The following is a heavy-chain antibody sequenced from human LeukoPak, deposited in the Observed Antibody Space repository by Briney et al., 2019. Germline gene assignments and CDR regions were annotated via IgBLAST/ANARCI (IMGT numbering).Heavy chain of an antibody. CDR3: AADPYYYYGMDV. Sequence: SVKVSCKASGFTFTSSAVQWVRQARGQRLEWIGWVVVGSGNTNYAQKFQERVTITRDMSTSTAYMELSSLRSEDTAVYYCAADPYYYYGMDVWGKGTTVTVSS. V-gene: IGHV1-58*01. CDR2: VVVGSGNT. CDR1: GFTFTSSA. J-gene: IGHJ6*04.